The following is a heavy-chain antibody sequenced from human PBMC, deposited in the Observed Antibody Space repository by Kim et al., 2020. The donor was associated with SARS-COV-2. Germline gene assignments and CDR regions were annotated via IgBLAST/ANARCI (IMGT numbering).Heavy chain of an antibody. D-gene: IGHD3-9*01. Sequence: GGSLRLSCTASRFTFSNYAMNWVRQAPGKGLEWVSGISGTGDSTYYAESVEGRFTISRDNSKNTLYLQMNSLRAEDTAVYYCAKSGLLSFDWEIGCYFDNGGLGTQVTVSS. CDR3: AKSGLLSFDWEIGCYFDN. V-gene: IGHV3-23*01. J-gene: IGHJ4*01. CDR2: ISGTGDST. CDR1: RFTFSNYA.